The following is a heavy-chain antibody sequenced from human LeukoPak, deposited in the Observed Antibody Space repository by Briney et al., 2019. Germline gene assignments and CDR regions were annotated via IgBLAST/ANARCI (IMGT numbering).Heavy chain of an antibody. CDR2: IYYSGST. CDR3: ARRPYYDSSGNYYGMDV. J-gene: IGHJ6*02. CDR1: GGSISSYY. Sequence: PSETLSLTCTVSGGSISSYYWSWIRQPPGKGLEWIGYIYYSGSTNYNPSLKSRVTISVDTSKNQFSLKLSSVTAADTAVYYCARRPYYDSSGNYYGMDVWGQGTTVTVSS. V-gene: IGHV4-59*01. D-gene: IGHD3-22*01.